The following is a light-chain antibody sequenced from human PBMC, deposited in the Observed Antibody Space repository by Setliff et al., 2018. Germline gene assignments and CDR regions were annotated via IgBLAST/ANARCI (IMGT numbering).Light chain of an antibody. CDR2: DVY. Sequence: QSVLAQPRSVSGSPGQSVSISCTGTSGDVGGSNYVSWYQQHPGRAPKLMIYDVYRRPSGVPDRFSGSKSGNTASLTISGLQAEDEADYYCCSYVGSHTLRVFGTGTKVTVL. CDR1: SGDVGGSNY. J-gene: IGLJ1*01. V-gene: IGLV2-11*01. CDR3: CSYVGSHTLRV.